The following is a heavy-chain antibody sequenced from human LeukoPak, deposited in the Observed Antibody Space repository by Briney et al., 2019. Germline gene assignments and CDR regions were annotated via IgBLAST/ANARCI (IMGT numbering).Heavy chain of an antibody. CDR1: GGSISSYY. J-gene: IGHJ4*02. CDR3: ARSAGIYSSSWYLDY. Sequence: SETLSLTCTVSGGSISSYYWGWIRQPPGKGLEWIGYIYYSGSTNYNPSLKSRVTISVDTSKNQFSLKLSSVTAADTAVYYCARSAGIYSSSWYLDYWGQGTLVTVSS. V-gene: IGHV4-59*01. D-gene: IGHD6-13*01. CDR2: IYYSGST.